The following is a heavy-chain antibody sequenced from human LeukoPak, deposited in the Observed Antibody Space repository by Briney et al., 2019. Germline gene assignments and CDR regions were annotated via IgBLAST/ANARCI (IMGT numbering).Heavy chain of an antibody. CDR2: IKNDGSMV. V-gene: IGHV3-74*01. Sequence: GGSLRLSCATSGFTFSNYWMSWLRQAPGKGLVWVSRIKNDGSMVSYAESVKGRFTISRDNARNTLYLQMNSLRAEDTALYYCAKEISGSSDYYYYGMDVWGQGTTVTVSS. D-gene: IGHD1-26*01. CDR3: AKEISGSSDYYYYGMDV. J-gene: IGHJ6*02. CDR1: GFTFSNYW.